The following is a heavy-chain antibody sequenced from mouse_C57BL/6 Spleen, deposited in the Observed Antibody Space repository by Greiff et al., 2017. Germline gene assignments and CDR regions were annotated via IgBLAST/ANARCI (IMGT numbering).Heavy chain of an antibody. CDR2: ISDGGSYT. Sequence: EVKLMESGGGLVKPGGSLKLSCAASGFTFSSYAMSWVRQTPEKRLEWVATISDGGSYTYYPDNVKGRFTISRDNAKNNLYLQMSHLKSEDTAMYYCARDGGYSLYAMDYWGQGTSVTVSS. J-gene: IGHJ4*01. CDR1: GFTFSSYA. CDR3: ARDGGYSLYAMDY. D-gene: IGHD2-3*01. V-gene: IGHV5-4*01.